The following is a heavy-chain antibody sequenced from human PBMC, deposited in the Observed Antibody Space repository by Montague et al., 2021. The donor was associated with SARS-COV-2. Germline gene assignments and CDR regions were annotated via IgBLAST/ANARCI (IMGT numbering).Heavy chain of an antibody. D-gene: IGHD2/OR15-2a*01. CDR2: IYYSGST. Sequence: SETLSLTCTVSGGSISSYYWSWIRQPPGKGLEWIEYIYYSGSTNYNPSLKSRVTISVDTSKNQFSLRLSSVTAADTAVYYCARDLPPSRPRNPVWGQGTLVTVSS. J-gene: IGHJ4*02. V-gene: IGHV4-59*01. CDR1: GGSISSYY. CDR3: ARDLPPSRPRNPV.